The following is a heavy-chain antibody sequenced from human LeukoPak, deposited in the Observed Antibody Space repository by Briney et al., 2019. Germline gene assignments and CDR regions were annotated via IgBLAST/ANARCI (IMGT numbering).Heavy chain of an antibody. CDR2: VDSDGSST. J-gene: IGHJ3*02. V-gene: IGHV3-74*01. D-gene: IGHD3-3*01. Sequence: GGSLRLSCAASGFTFSSYWMHWVRQAPGKGLVWVSRVDSDGSSTTYADSVKGRFTISRDNAKNTLYLQMNSLRAEDTAVYYCARGITIFGVVNDAFDIWGQGIMVTVSS. CDR3: ARGITIFGVVNDAFDI. CDR1: GFTFSSYW.